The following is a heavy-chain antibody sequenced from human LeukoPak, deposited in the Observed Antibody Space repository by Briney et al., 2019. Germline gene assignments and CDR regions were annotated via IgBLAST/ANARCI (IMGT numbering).Heavy chain of an antibody. CDR2: IIPIFGTA. V-gene: IGHV1-69*13. CDR1: GGTFSSYA. D-gene: IGHD2-2*01. Sequence: ASVKVSCKASGGTFSSYAISWVRQAPGQGLEWMGGIIPIFGTANYAQKFQGRVTITADESTSTAYMELSSLRSEDTAVYYCARVGLVVVPAAPRPYDNWFDPWGQGTLVTVSS. CDR3: ARVGLVVVPAAPRPYDNWFDP. J-gene: IGHJ5*02.